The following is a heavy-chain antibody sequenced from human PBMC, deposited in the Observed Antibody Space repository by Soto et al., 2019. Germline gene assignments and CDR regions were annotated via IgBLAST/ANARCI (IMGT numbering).Heavy chain of an antibody. CDR1: GGSFSGYY. CDR3: ARQGRKEWLVWMGATNWFDP. CDR2: INHSGST. D-gene: IGHD6-19*01. V-gene: IGHV4-34*01. Sequence: SETLSLTCAVYGGSFSGYYWSWIRQPPGKGLEWIGEINHSGSTNYNPSLKSRVTISVDTSKNQFSLKLSSVTAADTAVYYCARQGRKEWLVWMGATNWFDPWGQGTLVTVSS. J-gene: IGHJ5*02.